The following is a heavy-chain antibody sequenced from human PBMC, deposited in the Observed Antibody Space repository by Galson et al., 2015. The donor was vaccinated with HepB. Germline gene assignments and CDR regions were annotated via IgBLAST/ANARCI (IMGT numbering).Heavy chain of an antibody. D-gene: IGHD3-22*01. CDR3: ARARGDYYDSSGYHDWYFDL. V-gene: IGHV1-18*03. J-gene: IGHJ2*01. Sequence: SVKVSCKASGYTFTSYGISWVRQAPGQGLEWMGWISAYNGNTNYAQKLQGRVTMTTDTSTSTAYMELRSLRSDDMAVYYCARARGDYYDSSGYHDWYFDLWGRGTLVTVSS. CDR2: ISAYNGNT. CDR1: GYTFTSYG.